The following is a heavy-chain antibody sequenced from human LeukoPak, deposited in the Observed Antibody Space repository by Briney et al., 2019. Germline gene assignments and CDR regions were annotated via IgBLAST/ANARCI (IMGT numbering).Heavy chain of an antibody. Sequence: PSETLSLTCTVSGGSISSYYWSWIRQPAGKGLEWIGRIYTSGSTNHNPSLKSRVTMSVDTSKNQFSLKLSSVTAADTAVYYCARSYCSSTGCYRYFDLWGRGTLVTVSS. CDR2: IYTSGST. V-gene: IGHV4-4*07. D-gene: IGHD2-2*02. J-gene: IGHJ2*01. CDR3: ARSYCSSTGCYRYFDL. CDR1: GGSISSYY.